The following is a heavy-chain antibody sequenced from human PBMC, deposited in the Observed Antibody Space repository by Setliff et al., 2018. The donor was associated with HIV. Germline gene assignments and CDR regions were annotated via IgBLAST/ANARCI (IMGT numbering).Heavy chain of an antibody. CDR2: IIPMFGTL. D-gene: IGHD1-26*01. CDR3: ARGHSHGYGYSGSYGPFDI. Sequence: SVKVSCKASGGTFSSYAINWVRQAPGQGLEWVGGIIPMFGTLNFAQKFQGRGTITTDESTSTAYMELNSLRSEDTAVYYCARGHSHGYGYSGSYGPFDIWGQGTMVTVS. CDR1: GGTFSSYA. V-gene: IGHV1-69*05. J-gene: IGHJ3*02.